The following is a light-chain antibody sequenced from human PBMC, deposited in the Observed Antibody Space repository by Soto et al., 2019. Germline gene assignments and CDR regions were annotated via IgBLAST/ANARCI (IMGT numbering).Light chain of an antibody. CDR3: QKYSSVPV. J-gene: IGKJ3*01. Sequence: DIQMTQSPSSLSASVGDRVTITCRASQGISNYVAWYQQKPGKPPKLLIYAASTLQSGDPSRFSGSGSGTDFTLTINSLQPEDVATYSCQKYSSVPVFGTGTKVDIK. V-gene: IGKV1-27*01. CDR2: AAS. CDR1: QGISNY.